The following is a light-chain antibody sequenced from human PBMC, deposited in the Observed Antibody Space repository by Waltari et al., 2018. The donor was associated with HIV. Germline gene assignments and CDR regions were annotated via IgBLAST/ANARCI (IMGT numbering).Light chain of an antibody. J-gene: IGLJ2*01. CDR3: AAWDDSLSGVV. Sequence: QSVMTQPPSASGTPGQSVTISCSGSSSNIGNNPVNWYRQLPGTAPKLLIYTNNQRPSGVPDRFSGSRSGTSASLAISGLQSEDEADYYCAAWDDSLSGVVFGGGTKLTVL. V-gene: IGLV1-44*01. CDR1: SSNIGNNP. CDR2: TNN.